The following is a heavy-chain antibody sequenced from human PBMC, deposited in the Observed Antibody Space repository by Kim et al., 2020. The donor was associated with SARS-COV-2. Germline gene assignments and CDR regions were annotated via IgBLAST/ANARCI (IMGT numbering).Heavy chain of an antibody. V-gene: IGHV4-31*03. CDR3: ARDRDHPVEGERYYYGMDV. Sequence: SETLSLTCTVSGGSISSGGYYWSWIRQHPGKGLEWIGYIYYSGSTYYNPSLKSRVTISVDTSKNQFSLKLSSVTAADTAVYYCARDRDHPVEGERYYYGMDVWGQGTTVTVSS. CDR1: GGSISSGGYY. J-gene: IGHJ6*02. D-gene: IGHD1-1*01. CDR2: IYYSGST.